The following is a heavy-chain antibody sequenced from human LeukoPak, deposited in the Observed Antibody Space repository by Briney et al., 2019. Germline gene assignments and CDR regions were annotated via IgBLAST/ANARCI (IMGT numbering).Heavy chain of an antibody. CDR3: ARRNYGSGSFDY. J-gene: IGHJ4*02. V-gene: IGHV4-39*01. CDR1: GDSITSTTYY. D-gene: IGHD3-10*01. Sequence: NTSETLSLTCTVSGDSITSTTYYWAWLRQPPGKGLEWIGGLCYGVYSSYSPSLKSRVSISVDTSKNQFSLKMYSVTAADTAMYYCARRNYGSGSFDYWGQGTLVTVSS. CDR2: LCYGVYS.